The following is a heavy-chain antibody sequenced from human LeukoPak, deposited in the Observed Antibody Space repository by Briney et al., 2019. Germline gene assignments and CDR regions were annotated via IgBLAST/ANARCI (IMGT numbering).Heavy chain of an antibody. V-gene: IGHV3-30*02. Sequence: PGGSLRLSCAASGFTFGNYGMHWVRQAPGKGLDWVAFIRKDGSNNYYADSVKGRFTISRDNSKNTLSLQMNSLRAEDTAVYYCAKDLAGEAQLVGQDYWGQGTLVTVSS. CDR3: AKDLAGEAQLVGQDY. CDR1: GFTFGNYG. D-gene: IGHD6-6*01. J-gene: IGHJ4*02. CDR2: IRKDGSNN.